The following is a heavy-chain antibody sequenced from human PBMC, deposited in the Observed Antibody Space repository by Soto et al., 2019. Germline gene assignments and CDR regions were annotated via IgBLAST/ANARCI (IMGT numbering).Heavy chain of an antibody. D-gene: IGHD2-8*01. J-gene: IGHJ5*02. CDR3: ARSRMLARPSDWCDP. V-gene: IGHV4-30-4*01. CDR2: IYYRGRT. CDR1: GGSIGSRDYY. Sequence: QVRLQESGPGLVKPSQTLSLTCTVSGGSIGSRDYYWSWIRQPPGKGLEWIGKIYYRGRTYYNPSFKSRLTISVDTSKNQFSLKLTSVTAADTAVYYWARSRMLARPSDWCDPWGQGTLVTVSS.